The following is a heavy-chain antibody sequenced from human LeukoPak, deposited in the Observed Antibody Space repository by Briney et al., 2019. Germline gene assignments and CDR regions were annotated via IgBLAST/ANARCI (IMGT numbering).Heavy chain of an antibody. D-gene: IGHD3-22*01. CDR1: GGSISSGGYS. J-gene: IGHJ4*02. V-gene: IGHV4-30-2*01. Sequence: SQTLSLTCAVSGGSISSGGYSWSWIRQPPGKGLEWIGYIYHSGSTYYNPSLKSRVTISVDRSKNQFSLKLSSVTAADTAVYYCARRAFSSGYYYFDYWGQGTLVTVSS. CDR2: IYHSGST. CDR3: ARRAFSSGYYYFDY.